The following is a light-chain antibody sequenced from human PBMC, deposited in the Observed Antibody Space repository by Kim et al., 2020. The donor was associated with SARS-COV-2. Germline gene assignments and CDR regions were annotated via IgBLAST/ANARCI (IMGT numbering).Light chain of an antibody. Sequence: SYELTQPLSVSVALGQTARITCGGNNIGSKNVHWYQQKPGQAPVLVIYGDSNRPSGIPERFSGSNSGNMATLTISRAQAGDEADYYCQVWDSSTAHYVFGTGTKVTVL. V-gene: IGLV3-9*01. CDR3: QVWDSSTAHYV. J-gene: IGLJ1*01. CDR2: GDS. CDR1: NIGSKN.